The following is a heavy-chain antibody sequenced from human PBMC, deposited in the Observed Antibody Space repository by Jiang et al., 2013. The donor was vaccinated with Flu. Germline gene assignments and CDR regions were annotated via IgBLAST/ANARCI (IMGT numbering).Heavy chain of an antibody. J-gene: IGHJ4*02. CDR2: ISAYNGNT. Sequence: KVSCKASGYTFTSYGIRLGATGPGQGLEWMGWISAYNGNTNYAQKLQGRVTMTTDTSTSTAYMELRSLRSDDTAVYYCAREMGDEYSSSWYVPDYWGQGTLVTVSS. V-gene: IGHV1-18*04. CDR3: AREMGDEYSSSWYVPDY. CDR1: GYTFTSYG. D-gene: IGHD6-13*01.